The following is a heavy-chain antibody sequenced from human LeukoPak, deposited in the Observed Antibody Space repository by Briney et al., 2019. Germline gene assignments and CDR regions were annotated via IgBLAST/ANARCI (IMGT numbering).Heavy chain of an antibody. Sequence: ASVKVSCKASGGTFSSYAISWVRQAPGQGLEWMGWINPKNGGTNYAQKFEGRVIMTRDTSSTVYMEVKRLASDDTAIYFYARDAQFTVVVPAAKLNYMDVWGKGTTVTVSS. V-gene: IGHV1-2*02. D-gene: IGHD2-2*01. CDR1: GGTFSSYA. CDR2: INPKNGGT. J-gene: IGHJ6*03. CDR3: ARDAQFTVVVPAAKLNYMDV.